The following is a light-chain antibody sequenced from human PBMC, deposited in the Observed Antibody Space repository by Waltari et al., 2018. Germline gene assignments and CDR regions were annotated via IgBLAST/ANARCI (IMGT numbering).Light chain of an antibody. CDR1: QSIGRT. CDR2: ATS. CDR3: QHYVRLPVT. V-gene: IGKV3-20*01. Sequence: EIVLTQSPGALSLSPGETATLSCRASQSIGRTIAWYQQKPGQAPRLPIYATSTRATGIPDRFSGSGSGTDFSLTIYRLEPEDFAVYYCQHYVRLPVTFGQGTKVEIK. J-gene: IGKJ1*01.